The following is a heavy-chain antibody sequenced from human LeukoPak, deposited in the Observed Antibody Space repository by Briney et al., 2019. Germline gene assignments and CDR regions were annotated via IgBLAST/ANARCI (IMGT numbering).Heavy chain of an antibody. Sequence: ESLSLSCVVSGGSFCGYYWSWIREPPGKGLECWGEINHSRRMNYTPSLQSRVAKSVDTSKHPISLKLSSVTAADTAVYYGARGSRIAATISQFDPWDQGTLVTVSA. D-gene: IGHD6-13*01. CDR3: ARGSRIAATISQFDP. CDR1: GGSFCGYY. V-gene: IGHV4-34*01. J-gene: IGHJ5*02. CDR2: INHSRRM.